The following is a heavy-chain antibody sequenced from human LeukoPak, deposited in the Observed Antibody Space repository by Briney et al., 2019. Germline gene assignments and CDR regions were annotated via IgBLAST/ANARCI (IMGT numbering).Heavy chain of an antibody. Sequence: SETLSLTCAVYGGSFSGYYWSWIRQPPGKGLEWIGAINHSGSTNYNPSLKSRVTISVDTSKNQFSLKLSSVTAADTAVYYCARAYYYGSGSYYTGRYFDYWGQGTLVTVSS. CDR3: ARAYYYGSGSYYTGRYFDY. J-gene: IGHJ4*02. CDR1: GGSFSGYY. V-gene: IGHV4-34*01. CDR2: INHSGST. D-gene: IGHD3-10*01.